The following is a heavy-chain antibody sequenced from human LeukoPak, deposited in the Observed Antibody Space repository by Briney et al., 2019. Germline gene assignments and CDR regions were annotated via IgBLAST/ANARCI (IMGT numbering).Heavy chain of an antibody. CDR2: ISFDGSNK. Sequence: PGRSLRLSCAASGFTFSSYTIHWVRQPPGKGLEWVAVISFDGSNKYYVDSVKGRFTISRDNSKNTLYLQMNSLRAEDTAVYYCAREELGSSLGFDPWGQGTLVTVSS. V-gene: IGHV3-30-3*01. J-gene: IGHJ5*02. CDR1: GFTFSSYT. CDR3: AREELGSSLGFDP. D-gene: IGHD3-16*01.